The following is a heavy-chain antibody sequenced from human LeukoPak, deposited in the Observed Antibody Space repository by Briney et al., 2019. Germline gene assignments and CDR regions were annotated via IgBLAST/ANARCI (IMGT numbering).Heavy chain of an antibody. CDR3: ARHQAARRAPHDY. V-gene: IGHV4-39*01. D-gene: IGHD6-6*01. CDR1: GGSISSSSYY. J-gene: IGHJ4*02. CDR2: IYYSGST. Sequence: SETLSLTCTVSGGSISSSSYYWGWIRQPPGKGLEWIGSIYYSGSTYYNPSLKSRVTISVDTSKNQFSLKLSSVTAADTAVYYCARHQAARRAPHDYWGQGTLVTVSS.